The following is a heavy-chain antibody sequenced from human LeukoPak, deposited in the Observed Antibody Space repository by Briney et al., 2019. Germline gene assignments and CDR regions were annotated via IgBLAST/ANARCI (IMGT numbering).Heavy chain of an antibody. J-gene: IGHJ5*02. CDR2: IYYSGST. CDR1: GGSISSSSYY. CDR3: ARSPGGALNWFDP. V-gene: IGHV4-39*01. D-gene: IGHD1-1*01. Sequence: SGTLSLTCTVSGGSISSSSYYWGWIRQPPGKGLEWIGTIYYSGSTYYNASLKSRVTISVDTSKNQFSLKLSSVTAADTAVYYCARSPGGALNWFDPWGQGTLVTVSS.